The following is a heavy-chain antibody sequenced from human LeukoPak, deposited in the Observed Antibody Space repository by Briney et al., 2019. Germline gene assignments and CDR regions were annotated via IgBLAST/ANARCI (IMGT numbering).Heavy chain of an antibody. Sequence: GGSLRLSCAASGFTFDDHTMHWVRQAPGKGLEWVSLISWDGGSTYYADSVKGRFTISRDNSKDSLYLQMNSLRTEDTALYYCAKEAAPGGYFDYWGQGTLVTVSS. CDR1: GFTFDDHT. V-gene: IGHV3-43*01. CDR3: AKEAAPGGYFDY. CDR2: ISWDGGST. J-gene: IGHJ4*02. D-gene: IGHD3-16*01.